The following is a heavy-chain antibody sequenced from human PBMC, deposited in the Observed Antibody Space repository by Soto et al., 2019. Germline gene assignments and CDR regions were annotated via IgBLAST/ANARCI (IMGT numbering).Heavy chain of an antibody. D-gene: IGHD3-16*01. Sequence: PSETLSLTCTVSGGSISSSSYYWGWIRQPPGKGLEWIGSIYYSGSTYYNPSLKSRVTISVDASRNQFSLKLSSVTAADTAVYYCAVLRVAATYTWWFDPWGQGTLVTVSS. V-gene: IGHV4-39*07. CDR3: AVLRVAATYTWWFDP. J-gene: IGHJ5*02. CDR2: IYYSGST. CDR1: GGSISSSSYY.